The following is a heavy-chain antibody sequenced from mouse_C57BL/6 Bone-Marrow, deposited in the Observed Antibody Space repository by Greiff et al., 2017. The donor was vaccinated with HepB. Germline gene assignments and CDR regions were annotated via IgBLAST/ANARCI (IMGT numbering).Heavy chain of an antibody. Sequence: EVKLVESGGGLVKPGGSLKLSCAASGFTFSSYAMSWVRQTPEKRLEWVATISDGGSYTYYPDNVKGRFTISRDNAKNNRYLQMSHLKSEDTAMYYCASPIPAWFAYWGQGTLVTVSA. D-gene: IGHD2-12*01. J-gene: IGHJ3*01. CDR3: ASPIPAWFAY. CDR2: ISDGGSYT. V-gene: IGHV5-4*03. CDR1: GFTFSSYA.